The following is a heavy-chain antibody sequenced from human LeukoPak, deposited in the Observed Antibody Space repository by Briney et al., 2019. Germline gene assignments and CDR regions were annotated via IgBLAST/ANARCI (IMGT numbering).Heavy chain of an antibody. V-gene: IGHV4-31*03. D-gene: IGHD4-17*01. CDR3: ARDTTVTTNDAFDI. J-gene: IGHJ3*02. CDR1: GGSISSGGYY. Sequence: PQTLSLTCTVSGGSISSGGYYWSWIRQHPGKGLEWIGYIYYSGSTYYNPSLKSRVTISVDTSKNQFSLKLSSVTAADTAVYYCARDTTVTTNDAFDIWGQGTMVTVSS. CDR2: IYYSGST.